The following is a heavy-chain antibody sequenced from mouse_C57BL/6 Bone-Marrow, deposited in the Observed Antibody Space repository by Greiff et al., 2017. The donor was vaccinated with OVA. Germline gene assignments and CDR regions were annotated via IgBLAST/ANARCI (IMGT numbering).Heavy chain of an antibody. CDR3: AREGGLGDWYFDV. Sequence: VQLVESGAELVRPGTSVKMSCKASGYTFTNYWIGWAKQRPGHGLEWIGDIYPGGGYTNYNEKFKGKATLTADKSSSTAYMQFSSLTAEDSASYDVAREGGLGDWYFDVWGTGTTVTVSS. D-gene: IGHD4-1*01. V-gene: IGHV1-63*01. J-gene: IGHJ1*03. CDR1: GYTFTNYW. CDR2: IYPGGGYT.